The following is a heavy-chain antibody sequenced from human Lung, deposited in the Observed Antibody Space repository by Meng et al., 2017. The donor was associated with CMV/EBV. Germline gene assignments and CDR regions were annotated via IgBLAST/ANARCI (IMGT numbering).Heavy chain of an antibody. CDR1: GYPLTSYA. Sequence: QFQLVESGEEVMKPGASVTVSCKASGYPLTSYAMHWVRQAPGQRLGWMGRIDADNGNTKYQQKFQGRVTITRDKSASTVFMELRSLISEDTAVYYCARERNSVHHFDYWGQGTLVTVSS. J-gene: IGHJ4*02. CDR3: ARERNSVHHFDY. CDR2: IDADNGNT. D-gene: IGHD1-7*01. V-gene: IGHV1-3*01.